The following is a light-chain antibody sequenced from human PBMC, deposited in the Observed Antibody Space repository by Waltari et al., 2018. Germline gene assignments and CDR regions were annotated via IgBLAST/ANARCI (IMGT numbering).Light chain of an antibody. Sequence: DIQMTQSPSSLSASVGDRVTITCRASQDISSFLAWYQQEPGKVPKLLIYGASSLQSGVPSRFSGSGSGTDFTLSISSLQPEDVATYYCQKYNSAPPLTFGGGTKVEIK. J-gene: IGKJ4*01. CDR2: GAS. CDR1: QDISSF. CDR3: QKYNSAPPLT. V-gene: IGKV1-27*01.